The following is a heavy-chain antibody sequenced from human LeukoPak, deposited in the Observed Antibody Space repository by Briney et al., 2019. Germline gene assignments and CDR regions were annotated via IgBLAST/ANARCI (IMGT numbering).Heavy chain of an antibody. CDR3: ARQGFGEPRFDY. Sequence: PGGSLRLSCAASGFTFSTYAMSWVRQAPGKGLEWVSGISGSGGSTYYADSVKGRFTISRDNFKNTLYLQMNSLRAEDTAVYYCARQGFGEPRFDYWGQGTLVTVSS. J-gene: IGHJ4*02. V-gene: IGHV3-23*01. CDR1: GFTFSTYA. D-gene: IGHD3-10*01. CDR2: ISGSGGST.